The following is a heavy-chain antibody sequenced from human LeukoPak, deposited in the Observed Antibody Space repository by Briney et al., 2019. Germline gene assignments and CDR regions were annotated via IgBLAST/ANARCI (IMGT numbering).Heavy chain of an antibody. CDR1: GYTFTGYY. J-gene: IGHJ6*03. CDR2: INPNSGGT. CDR3: ARDKAFLVHTYYYMDV. V-gene: IGHV1-2*02. D-gene: IGHD2/OR15-2a*01. Sequence: RASVKVSCKASGYTFTGYYMHWVRQAPGQGLEWMGWINPNSGGTNYAQKFQGRVTMTRDTSISTAYMELSRLRSDDTAVYYCARDKAFLVHTYYYMDVWGKGTTVTVSS.